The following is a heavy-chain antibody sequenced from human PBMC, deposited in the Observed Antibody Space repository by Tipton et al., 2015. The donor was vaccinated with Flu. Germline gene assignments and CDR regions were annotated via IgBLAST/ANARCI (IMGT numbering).Heavy chain of an antibody. CDR1: GGSISSGSYY. J-gene: IGHJ5*02. V-gene: IGHV4-61*02. CDR3: ARDLFGEEDWFDP. Sequence: TLSLTCTVSGGSISSGSYYWSWIRQPAGKGLEWIGRIYTSGSTNYNPSLKSRVTISVDTSKNQFSLKLSSVTAADTAVYYCARDLFGEEDWFDPWGQGTLVTVSS. CDR2: IYTSGST. D-gene: IGHD3-10*01.